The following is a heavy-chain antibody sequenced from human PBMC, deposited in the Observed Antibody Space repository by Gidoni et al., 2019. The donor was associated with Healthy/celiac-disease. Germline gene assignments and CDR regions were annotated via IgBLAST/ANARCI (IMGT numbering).Heavy chain of an antibody. CDR3: ARTPSSIAARHFDY. J-gene: IGHJ4*02. CDR2: INSDGSST. D-gene: IGHD6-6*01. CDR1: GFTFSRYW. V-gene: IGHV3-74*01. Sequence: EVQLVESGGGLVRPGGSVRLSCAASGFTFSRYWMHWVRQAPGKGLGWVSRINSDGSSTSYADSVKGRFTISRDNAKNTLYLQMNSLRAEDTAVYYCARTPSSIAARHFDYWGQGTLVTVSS.